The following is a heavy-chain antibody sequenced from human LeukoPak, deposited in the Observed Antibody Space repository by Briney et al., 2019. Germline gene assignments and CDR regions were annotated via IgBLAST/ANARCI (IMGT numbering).Heavy chain of an antibody. CDR1: GFTVSDNY. Sequence: GGSLRLSCAASGFTVSDNYMNWVRQAPGKGLEWVSVIYTGGSTYYADSVKGQFTISRDNSNNTLYLHMTSLRAEDTAVYFCARDFQYWGQGTLVTVSS. CDR3: ARDFQY. J-gene: IGHJ1*01. CDR2: IYTGGST. V-gene: IGHV3-53*01.